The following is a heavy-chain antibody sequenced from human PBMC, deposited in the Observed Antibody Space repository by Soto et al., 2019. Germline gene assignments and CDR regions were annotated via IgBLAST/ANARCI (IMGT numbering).Heavy chain of an antibody. CDR3: AKDHLEYLDMITFGGVIGPSDY. CDR2: ISGSGDAT. J-gene: IGHJ4*02. V-gene: IGHV3-23*01. Sequence: GGSLRLSCAASGFTFSSYAMSWVRQAPGKGLEWVSGISGSGDATYYADSVKGRFTISRDISKNTFYLQMNSLRAEDTAVYYCAKDHLEYLDMITFGGVIGPSDYWGQGTLVTVSS. CDR1: GFTFSSYA. D-gene: IGHD3-16*01.